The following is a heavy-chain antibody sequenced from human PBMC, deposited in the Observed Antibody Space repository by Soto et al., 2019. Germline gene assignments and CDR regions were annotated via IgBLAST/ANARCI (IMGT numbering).Heavy chain of an antibody. CDR2: MNPNSGNT. J-gene: IGHJ4*02. CDR3: AREGYCSSTSCYSIPHFDY. D-gene: IGHD2-2*01. Sequence: ASVKVSCKASGYTFTSYDINWVRQATGQGLEWMGWMNPNSGNTGYAQKFQGRVTMTRNTPISTAYMELSSLRSEDTAVYYCAREGYCSSTSCYSIPHFDYWGQGTLVTVSS. V-gene: IGHV1-8*01. CDR1: GYTFTSYD.